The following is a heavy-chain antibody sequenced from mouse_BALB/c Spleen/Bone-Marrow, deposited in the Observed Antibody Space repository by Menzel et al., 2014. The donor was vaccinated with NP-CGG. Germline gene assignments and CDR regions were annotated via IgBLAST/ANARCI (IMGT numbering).Heavy chain of an antibody. Sequence: VKLQESGPELVKPGALVKISCKASGYTFTSYDINWVKQRPGQGLEWIGWIYPGNVNTKYNEKFKGKATLTADKSSSTAYMQLSSLTSEDSAVYFCARRGDYDWFAYWGQGTLVTVSA. CDR1: GYTFTSYD. D-gene: IGHD2-4*01. CDR2: IYPGNVNT. J-gene: IGHJ3*01. V-gene: IGHV1S56*01. CDR3: ARRGDYDWFAY.